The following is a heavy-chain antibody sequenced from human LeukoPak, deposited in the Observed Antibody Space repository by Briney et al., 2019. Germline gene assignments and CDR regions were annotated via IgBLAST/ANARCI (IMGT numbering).Heavy chain of an antibody. CDR1: GFNLNNYV. Sequence: GGALRLSRSASGFNLNNYVMRLVRPGPREGVGWGSATKSSDAGTYHADSVRGRFTISRDNSKNTLYLQMNSLRAEDAAVYYCARAPVTSCSGVLCYPFDYWGQGTLVTVSS. CDR2: TKSSDAGT. D-gene: IGHD2-15*01. CDR3: ARAPVTSCSGVLCYPFDY. V-gene: IGHV3-23*01. J-gene: IGHJ4*02.